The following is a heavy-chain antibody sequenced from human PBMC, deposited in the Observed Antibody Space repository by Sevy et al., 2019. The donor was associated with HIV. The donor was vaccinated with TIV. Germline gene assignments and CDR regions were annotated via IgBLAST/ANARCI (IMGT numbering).Heavy chain of an antibody. Sequence: ASVKVSCKASGYTFTSYGISWVRQAPGQGLEWMGWISAYNGNTNYAQKLQGRDTMTTDTSTSTAYMELRSLRSDDTAVYYSARDQGSRYSSGWYDYWGQGTLVTISS. CDR3: ARDQGSRYSSGWYDY. V-gene: IGHV1-18*01. CDR1: GYTFTSYG. CDR2: ISAYNGNT. J-gene: IGHJ4*02. D-gene: IGHD6-19*01.